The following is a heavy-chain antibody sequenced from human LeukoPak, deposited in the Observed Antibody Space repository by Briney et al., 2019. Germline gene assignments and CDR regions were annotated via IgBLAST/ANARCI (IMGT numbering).Heavy chain of an antibody. V-gene: IGHV1-69*01. D-gene: IGHD3-3*01. CDR3: ARRRITIFGVVTDYFDY. CDR1: GGTFSSCA. CDR2: IIPIFGTA. J-gene: IGHJ4*02. Sequence: SVKVSCKASGGTFSSCAISWVRQAPGQGLEWMGGIIPIFGTANYAQKFQGRVTITADESTSTAYMELSSLRSEDTAVYYCARRRITIFGVVTDYFDYWGQGTLVTVSS.